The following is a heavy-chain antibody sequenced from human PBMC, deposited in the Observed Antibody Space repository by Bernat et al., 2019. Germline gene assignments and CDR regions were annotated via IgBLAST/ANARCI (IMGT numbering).Heavy chain of an antibody. V-gene: IGHV1-69*01. CDR1: GGTFSSYA. Sequence: QVQLVQSGAEVKKPGSSVKVSCKASGGTFSSYAISWVRQAPGQGLEWMGEIIPIFGTANYAQKFQGRVTITADESTSTAYMELSSLRSEDTAVYYCARGSFIRDYYDSSGRSDAFDIWGQGTMVTVSS. CDR2: IIPIFGTA. D-gene: IGHD3-22*01. J-gene: IGHJ3*02. CDR3: ARGSFIRDYYDSSGRSDAFDI.